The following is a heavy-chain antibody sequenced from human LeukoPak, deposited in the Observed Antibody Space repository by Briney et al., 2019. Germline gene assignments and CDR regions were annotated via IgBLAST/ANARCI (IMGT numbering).Heavy chain of an antibody. V-gene: IGHV3-21*01. CDR2: ISSSSSYI. D-gene: IGHD1-26*01. CDR3: ARVGRSSGSFFDY. CDR1: GFTFSSHS. J-gene: IGHJ4*02. Sequence: GGSLRLSCAASGFTFSSHSMNWVRQAPGKGLEWGSSISSSSSYIYSADSVKGRFTISRDNAKNSLYLQMNSLRAEDTAVYYCARVGRSSGSFFDYWGQGNLVTVSS.